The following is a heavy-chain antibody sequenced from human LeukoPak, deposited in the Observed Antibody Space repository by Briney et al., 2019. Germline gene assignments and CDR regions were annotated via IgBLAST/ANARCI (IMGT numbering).Heavy chain of an antibody. CDR2: IYPGDSDT. CDR1: GSRFTSYW. D-gene: IGHD6-13*01. J-gene: IGHJ5*02. Sequence: GEPLQISCQGSGSRFTSYWIGWVGQLPGKGLEWMGIIYPGDSDTRYSPSFQGQVTISAHQSISTAYLQWSSLKASDTAMYYCARLPAAAPGWFDPWGQGSLVTVSS. CDR3: ARLPAAAPGWFDP. V-gene: IGHV5-51*01.